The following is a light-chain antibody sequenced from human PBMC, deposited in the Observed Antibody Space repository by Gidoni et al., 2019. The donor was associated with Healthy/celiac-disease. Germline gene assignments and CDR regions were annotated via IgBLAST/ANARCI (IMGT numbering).Light chain of an antibody. CDR1: QSISSW. Sequence: DIQMTQSPSTLSASVGDRVTITCRANQSISSWLAWYQQKPGKAPKLLIYKASSLESGVPSRFSGRGSGTEFTLTISSLQPDDFATYYCQQYNSYLVTFGQGTKVEIK. J-gene: IGKJ1*01. V-gene: IGKV1-5*03. CDR3: QQYNSYLVT. CDR2: KAS.